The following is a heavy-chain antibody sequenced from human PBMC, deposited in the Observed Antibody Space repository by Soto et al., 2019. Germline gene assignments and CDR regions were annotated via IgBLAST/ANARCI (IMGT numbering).Heavy chain of an antibody. V-gene: IGHV3-74*01. CDR3: ARSLSTSPGY. J-gene: IGHJ4*02. CDR1: GFTFSTYW. D-gene: IGHD2-2*01. CDR2: VNRDGSTT. Sequence: GGSLRLSCAASGFTFSTYWMHWVRQAPGKGLVWVSRVNRDGSTTTYADSVNGRFTVSRDNAKNTLYLQMNSLRADDTAVYYCARSLSTSPGYWGQGTLVTVSS.